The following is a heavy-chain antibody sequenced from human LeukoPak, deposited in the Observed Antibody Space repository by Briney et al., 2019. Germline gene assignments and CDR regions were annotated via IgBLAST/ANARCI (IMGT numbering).Heavy chain of an antibody. Sequence: PGGSLRLSCAASGFTFDEYVMHWVRQAPGKGLEWVSGITWNSGNLGYADSVKGRFTISRDNAKNSLYLQMNSLRAEDTAVYFCARDRQAAAGRGWFDPWGQGTLVTVSS. J-gene: IGHJ5*02. D-gene: IGHD6-13*01. CDR2: ITWNSGNL. CDR1: GFTFDEYV. CDR3: ARDRQAAAGRGWFDP. V-gene: IGHV3-9*01.